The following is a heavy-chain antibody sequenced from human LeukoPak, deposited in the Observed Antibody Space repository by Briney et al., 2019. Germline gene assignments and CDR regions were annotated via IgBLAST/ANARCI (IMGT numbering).Heavy chain of an antibody. CDR1: GYTLTELS. D-gene: IGHD2-15*01. Sequence: ASVKVSCKVSGYTLTELSMHWVRQAPGKGLEWMGGFDPEDGETIYAQKFQGRVTMTEDTSTDTAYMELSSLRSEDTAVYYCATDWGSGGSSRFGAVAGTFGYWGQGTLVTVSS. V-gene: IGHV1-24*01. J-gene: IGHJ4*02. CDR3: ATDWGSGGSSRFGAVAGTFGY. CDR2: FDPEDGET.